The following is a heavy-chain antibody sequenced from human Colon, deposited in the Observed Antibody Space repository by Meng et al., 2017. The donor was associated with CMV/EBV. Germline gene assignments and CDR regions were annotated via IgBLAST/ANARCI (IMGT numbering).Heavy chain of an antibody. Sequence: CKASGYTFTNYFMHWVRQAPGQGLEWMGWIDPGSGDTNFAQNFQGRVSMTRDTSITTAHMELTSLTSDDTALYYCAREGMSTPSAADSWGQGTLVTVSS. CDR3: AREGMSTPSAADS. D-gene: IGHD6-25*01. J-gene: IGHJ4*02. CDR1: GYTFTNYF. V-gene: IGHV1-2*02. CDR2: IDPGSGDT.